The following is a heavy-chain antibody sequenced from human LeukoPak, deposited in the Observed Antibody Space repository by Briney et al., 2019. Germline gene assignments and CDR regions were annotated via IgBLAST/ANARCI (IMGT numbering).Heavy chain of an antibody. CDR2: ISSSSSTV. Sequence: PGGSLRLSCAASGFTSSRYSMNWGRQAPGKGLEWVSYISSSSSTVYYADSLKGRFTISRDNAKNSLYLQMNSLRDEDTAVYYCARAQTYYGSGSYLYWGQGTLVTVSS. V-gene: IGHV3-48*02. CDR3: ARAQTYYGSGSYLY. J-gene: IGHJ4*02. D-gene: IGHD3-10*01. CDR1: GFTSSRYS.